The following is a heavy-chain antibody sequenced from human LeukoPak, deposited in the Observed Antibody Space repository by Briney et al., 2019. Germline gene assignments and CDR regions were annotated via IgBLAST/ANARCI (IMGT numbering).Heavy chain of an antibody. CDR1: GGSISSSNW. D-gene: IGHD3-10*01. J-gene: IGHJ4*02. CDR3: ARGEGYGSGTVHFDY. Sequence: SETLSLTCTVSGGSISSSNWWSWLRQPPGKGLEWIGEVYHSGATNYNPSLRSRVTISADRSSNQFSLRLNSVTAADTAVFYCARGEGYGSGTVHFDYWGRGILVTVSS. CDR2: VYHSGAT. V-gene: IGHV4-4*02.